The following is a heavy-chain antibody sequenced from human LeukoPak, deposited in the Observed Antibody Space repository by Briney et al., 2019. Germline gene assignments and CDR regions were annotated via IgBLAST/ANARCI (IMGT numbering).Heavy chain of an antibody. CDR3: ARNFSSGWFDY. CDR1: GVSISSSNYY. CDR2: IYYSGST. V-gene: IGHV4-39*07. D-gene: IGHD6-19*01. Sequence: KPSETLSLTCIVSGVSISSSNYYWGWIRQPPGKGLEWIGSIYYSGSTSYNPSLKSRVTISVDTSKNPFSLKLSSVTAADTAVYYCARNFSSGWFDYWGQGTLVTVSS. J-gene: IGHJ4*02.